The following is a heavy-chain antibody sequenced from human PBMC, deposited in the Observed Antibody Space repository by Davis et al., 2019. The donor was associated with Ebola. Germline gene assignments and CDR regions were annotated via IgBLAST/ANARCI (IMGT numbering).Heavy chain of an antibody. CDR3: ARGPLTAMDWEGHFDY. V-gene: IGHV3-48*02. CDR2: ISSSSSTI. J-gene: IGHJ4*02. Sequence: PGGSLRLSCAASGFTFSSYSMNWVRQAPGKGLEWVAYISSSSSTIYYADSVKGRFTISRDNAKNSLYLQMNSLRDEDTAVYYCARGPLTAMDWEGHFDYWGQGTLVTVSS. D-gene: IGHD5-18*01. CDR1: GFTFSSYS.